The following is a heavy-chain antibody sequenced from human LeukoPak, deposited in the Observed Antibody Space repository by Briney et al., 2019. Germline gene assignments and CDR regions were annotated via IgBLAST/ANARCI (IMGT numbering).Heavy chain of an antibody. CDR1: GFSLNNAW. D-gene: IGHD4-17*01. Sequence: GGSLRLTCAASGFSLNNAWMSWVRQAPGKGLEWVGRIKTKVNGGTTDFAAPVQGRFTISRGDSKNTLYLQMNSLKTEDTALYYCTTGVSTVTTNFDYWGQGTLVTVSS. J-gene: IGHJ4*02. CDR2: IKTKVNGGTT. CDR3: TTGVSTVTTNFDY. V-gene: IGHV3-15*01.